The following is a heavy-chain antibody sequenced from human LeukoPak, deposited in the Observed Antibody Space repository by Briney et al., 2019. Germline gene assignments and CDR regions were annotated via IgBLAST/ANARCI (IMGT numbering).Heavy chain of an antibody. Sequence: ASVKVSCKASGYTFTSYGISWVRQAPGQGLEWMGWISAYNGNTNYAQKLQGRVTMTTDTSTSTAYMELRSLRSDDTAVYYCARGNYDFWSGHRNYYYMDVWAKGPRSPSP. J-gene: IGHJ6*03. V-gene: IGHV1-18*01. D-gene: IGHD3-3*01. CDR1: GYTFTSYG. CDR3: ARGNYDFWSGHRNYYYMDV. CDR2: ISAYNGNT.